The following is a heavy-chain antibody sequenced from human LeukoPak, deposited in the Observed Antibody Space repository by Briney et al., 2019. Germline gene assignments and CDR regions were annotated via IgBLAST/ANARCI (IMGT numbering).Heavy chain of an antibody. V-gene: IGHV3-21*01. D-gene: IGHD6-13*01. J-gene: IGHJ4*02. Sequence: GGSLRLSCAASGFTFSSYSMNWVRQAPGKGLEWVSSISSSSSYIYYADSVKGRFTISRDNAKNSLYLQMSSLRAEDTAVYYCASDSHSSSWYAHWGQGTLVTVSS. CDR2: ISSSSSYI. CDR3: ASDSHSSSWYAH. CDR1: GFTFSSYS.